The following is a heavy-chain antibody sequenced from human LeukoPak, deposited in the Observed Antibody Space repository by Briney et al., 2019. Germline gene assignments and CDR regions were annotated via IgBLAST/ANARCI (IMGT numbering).Heavy chain of an antibody. CDR2: ISSSSSYI. V-gene: IGHV3-21*01. D-gene: IGHD1-1*01. CDR3: ARVKMRPGTTETTGGVEDY. Sequence: PGGSLRLSCRASGFNFNIYSMNWVRQAPGKGLEWVSSISSSSSYIYYADSVKGRFTISRDNAKNSLFLQLNSLRAEDTAVYFCARVKMRPGTTETTGGVEDYWGQGTLVTVSS. J-gene: IGHJ4*02. CDR1: GFNFNIYS.